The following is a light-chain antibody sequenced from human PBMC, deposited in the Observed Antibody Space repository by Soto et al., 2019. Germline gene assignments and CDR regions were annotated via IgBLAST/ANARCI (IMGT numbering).Light chain of an antibody. J-gene: IGKJ2*01. V-gene: IGKV1-39*01. CDR1: QSMSDS. CDR3: QQSYCNSYT. Sequence: DIQLTQSPSSLSASVGDRVTITCRASQSMSDSLNWYQQKSGKAPKLLIYSASSLESGVPSRFSGSGSGTDFTPTISSLQPEDFGTYFCQQSYCNSYTFGQGTTLEIK. CDR2: SAS.